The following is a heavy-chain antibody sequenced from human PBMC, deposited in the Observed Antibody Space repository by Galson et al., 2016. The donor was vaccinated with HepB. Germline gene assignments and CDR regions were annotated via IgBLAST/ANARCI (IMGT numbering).Heavy chain of an antibody. Sequence: PALVKPTQTLTLTCTFSGFSLTTSGVNVGWIRQPPGKALEWLALIYWNDDKRYSPSLKSRVTITKDTSKNQVVLTMTNMDPVDTATYYCARRRGSPYYYYYYGMDVWGEGTTVTVSS. J-gene: IGHJ6*04. CDR2: IYWNDDK. CDR1: GFSLTTSGVN. D-gene: IGHD6-13*01. V-gene: IGHV2-5*01. CDR3: ARRRGSPYYYYYYGMDV.